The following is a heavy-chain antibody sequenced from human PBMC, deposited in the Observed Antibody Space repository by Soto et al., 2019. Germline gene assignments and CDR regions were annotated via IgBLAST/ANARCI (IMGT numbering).Heavy chain of an antibody. CDR1: GYTFGNYW. D-gene: IGHD2-21*01. CDR3: ARLDPGGEDGNYLGMDV. V-gene: IGHV5-51*01. J-gene: IGHJ6*02. CDR2: IFPGDSDT. Sequence: PGESLKISCKGSGYTFGNYWVAWVRQMPGKVLEWVGNIFPGDSDTRLRPSLQGQVTISADTSISSAYLQWTSLKASDTAIYYCARLDPGGEDGNYLGMDVWGQGTSVTVSS.